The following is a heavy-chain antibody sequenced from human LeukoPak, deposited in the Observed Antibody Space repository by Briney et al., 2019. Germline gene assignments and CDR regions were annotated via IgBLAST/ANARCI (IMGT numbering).Heavy chain of an antibody. CDR2: ISSSSSYI. CDR3: AREWSEHYYYDSSGYFI. CDR1: GFTFSSYS. D-gene: IGHD3-22*01. J-gene: IGHJ4*02. V-gene: IGHV3-21*01. Sequence: PGGSLRLSCAASGFTFSSYSMNWVRQAPGKGLGWVSSISSSSSYIYYAGSVKGRFTISRDNAKNSLYLQMNSLRAEDTAVYYCAREWSEHYYYDSSGYFIWGQGTLVTVSS.